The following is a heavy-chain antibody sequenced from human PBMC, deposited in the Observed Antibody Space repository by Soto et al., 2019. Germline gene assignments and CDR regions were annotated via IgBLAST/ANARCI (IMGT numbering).Heavy chain of an antibody. J-gene: IGHJ1*01. Sequence: QVQLVQSGAEVKKPGASVKVSCKASGYTFTSYYMHWVRQAPGQGLEWMGIINPSGGSTSYAQKFQGRVTMTRDTSTSTVYMELSSPRSEDTAVYYCARVHPATGGYFQHWGQGTLVTVSS. CDR2: INPSGGST. CDR3: ARVHPATGGYFQH. D-gene: IGHD3-16*01. V-gene: IGHV1-46*03. CDR1: GYTFTSYY.